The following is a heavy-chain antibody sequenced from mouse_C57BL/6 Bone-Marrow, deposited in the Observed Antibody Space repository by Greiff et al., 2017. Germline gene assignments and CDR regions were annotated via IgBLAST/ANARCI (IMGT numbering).Heavy chain of an antibody. D-gene: IGHD1-1*01. CDR1: GYTFTGYC. CDR2: ILPGSGST. J-gene: IGHJ1*03. V-gene: IGHV1-9*01. CDR3: AREGTYVGSSYYWYFDV. Sequence: VQLQQSGAELMKPGASVKLSCKATGYTFTGYCIEWVKQRPGHGLEWIGEILPGSGSTNYNEKFKGKATFTADTSSTTAYMQLSSLTTEDSAIYYCAREGTYVGSSYYWYFDVWGTGTTVTVAS.